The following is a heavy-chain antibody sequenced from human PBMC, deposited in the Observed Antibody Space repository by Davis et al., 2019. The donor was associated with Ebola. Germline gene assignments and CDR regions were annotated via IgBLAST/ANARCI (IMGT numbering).Heavy chain of an antibody. Sequence: SVKVSCKASGGTFSSYAISWVRQAPGQGLEWMGGIIPIFGTANYAQKFQGRVTITADESTSTAYMELSSLRSEDTAVYYCATVLYYGDYEVRNDAFDIWGQGTMVTVSS. D-gene: IGHD4-17*01. CDR2: IIPIFGTA. CDR3: ATVLYYGDYEVRNDAFDI. V-gene: IGHV1-69*13. J-gene: IGHJ3*02. CDR1: GGTFSSYA.